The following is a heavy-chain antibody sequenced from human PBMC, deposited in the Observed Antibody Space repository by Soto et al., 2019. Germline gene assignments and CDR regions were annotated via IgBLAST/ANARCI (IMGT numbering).Heavy chain of an antibody. CDR2: IKRKIDGEAT. CDR3: TTGSVEGV. V-gene: IGHV3-15*07. D-gene: IGHD2-15*01. J-gene: IGHJ6*02. Sequence: EVQLVESGGGLVKPGGSLRLSCAASGFSFSNAWMNWVRQAPGKGLEWVGRIKRKIDGEATDYAGPVKGRFTVCRDDSKSALYLQMNSLKGDDTAVYYCTTGSVEGVWGQGTTVTVS. CDR1: GFSFSNAW.